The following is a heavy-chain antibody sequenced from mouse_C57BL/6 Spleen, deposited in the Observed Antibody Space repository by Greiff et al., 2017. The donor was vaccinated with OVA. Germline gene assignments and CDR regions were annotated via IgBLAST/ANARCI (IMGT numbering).Heavy chain of an antibody. CDR2: ISYDGSN. V-gene: IGHV3-6*01. CDR3: ARGDPFDY. Sequence: ESGPGLVKPSQSLSLTCSVTGYSITSGYYWNWIRQFPGNKLEWMGYISYDGSNNYNPSLKNRISITRDTSKNQFFLKLNSVTTEDTATYYCARGDPFDYWGQGTTLTVSS. J-gene: IGHJ2*01. CDR1: GYSITSGYY.